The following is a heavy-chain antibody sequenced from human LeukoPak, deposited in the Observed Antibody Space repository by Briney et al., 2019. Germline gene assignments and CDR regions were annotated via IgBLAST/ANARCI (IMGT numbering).Heavy chain of an antibody. Sequence: LPGGSLRLSCAASGFTFSSYAMSWVRQAPGKGLEWVSAISGSGGSTYYADSVKGRFTISRDNSKNTLYLQMNSLRAEDTAVYYCAKDMVLGDCSGGSCQSDFDYWGQGTLVTVSS. CDR1: GFTFSSYA. D-gene: IGHD2-15*01. V-gene: IGHV3-23*01. CDR2: ISGSGGST. J-gene: IGHJ4*02. CDR3: AKDMVLGDCSGGSCQSDFDY.